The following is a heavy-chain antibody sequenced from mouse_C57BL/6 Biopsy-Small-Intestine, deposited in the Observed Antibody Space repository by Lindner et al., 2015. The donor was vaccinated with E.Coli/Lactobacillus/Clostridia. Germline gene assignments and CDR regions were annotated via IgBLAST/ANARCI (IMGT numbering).Heavy chain of an antibody. CDR1: GYAFSSYW. CDR3: ARSGYYDAMDY. Sequence: VQLQESGAELVKPGASVKISCKVSGYAFSSYWMNWVKQRPGRGLEWIGQIYPGDDDTNYNGKFKDKAKLTADKSSSTVYMQLSSLTSEDSAVYFCARSGYYDAMDYWGQGTSVTVSS. CDR2: IYPGDDDT. V-gene: IGHV1-80*01. J-gene: IGHJ4*01. D-gene: IGHD3-1*01.